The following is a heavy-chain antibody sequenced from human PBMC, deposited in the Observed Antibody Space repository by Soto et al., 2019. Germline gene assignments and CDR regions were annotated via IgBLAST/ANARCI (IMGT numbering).Heavy chain of an antibody. CDR1: GFTFSSYW. Sequence: GGSLRLSCAASGFTFSSYWMSWVRQAPGKGLEWVANIKQDGSEKYYVDSVKGRFTISRDNAKNSLYLQMNSLRAEDTAVYYCARDPYVVELRYFDWLTNHFDYWGQGTLVTVSS. CDR3: ARDPYVVELRYFDWLTNHFDY. D-gene: IGHD3-9*01. CDR2: IKQDGSEK. V-gene: IGHV3-7*01. J-gene: IGHJ4*02.